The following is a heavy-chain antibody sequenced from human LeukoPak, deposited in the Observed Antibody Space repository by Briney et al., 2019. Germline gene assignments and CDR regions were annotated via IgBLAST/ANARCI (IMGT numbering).Heavy chain of an antibody. J-gene: IGHJ4*02. CDR3: ARDSAIAAAGTEPQFDY. CDR1: GGSISSYY. Sequence: SETLSLTCTVSGGSISSYYWSWIRQPAGKGLEWIGRIYTSGSTNYNPSLKSRVTMSVDTSKNQFSLKLSSVTAADTAVYHCARDSAIAAAGTEPQFDYWGQGTLVTVSS. CDR2: IYTSGST. V-gene: IGHV4-4*07. D-gene: IGHD6-13*01.